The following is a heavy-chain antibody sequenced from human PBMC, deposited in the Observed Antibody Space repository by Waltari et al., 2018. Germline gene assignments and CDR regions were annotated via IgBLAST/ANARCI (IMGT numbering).Heavy chain of an antibody. CDR2: IYHSGST. CDR1: GYSISSGYY. CDR3: ARVLGDDYYYMDV. J-gene: IGHJ6*03. V-gene: IGHV4-38-2*01. Sequence: QVQLQESGPGLVKPSETLSLTCAVSGYSISSGYYWGWIRQPPGKGLEWIGSIYHSGSTSYNPSLKSRVTISVDTSKNQFSLKLSSVTAADTAVYYCARVLGDDYYYMDVWGKGTTVTVSS.